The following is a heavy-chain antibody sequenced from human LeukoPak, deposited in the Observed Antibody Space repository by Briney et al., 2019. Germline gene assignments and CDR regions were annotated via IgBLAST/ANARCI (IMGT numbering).Heavy chain of an antibody. D-gene: IGHD6-13*01. V-gene: IGHV4-39*07. CDR2: ISYSGNT. CDR1: GGSISSSSFY. Sequence: SETLSLTCTVSGGSISSSSFYWGWIRQPPGKGLEWIGSISYSGNTYYNPSLKSRVTISVDTSKNQLSLKLRSVAAADTAVYYCARASSSWPTYFDYWGQGTLVTVSS. J-gene: IGHJ4*02. CDR3: ARASSSWPTYFDY.